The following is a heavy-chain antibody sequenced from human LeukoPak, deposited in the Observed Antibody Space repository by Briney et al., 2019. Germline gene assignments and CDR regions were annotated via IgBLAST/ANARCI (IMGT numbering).Heavy chain of an antibody. J-gene: IGHJ4*02. D-gene: IGHD1-20*01. V-gene: IGHV3-66*02. CDR2: IYSGGST. Sequence: GGSLRLSCAASGFTVSSNYVSWVRQAPGKGLEWVSVIYSGGSTYYADSVKGRFTISRGNSKNTLYLQMNSLRAEDTAVYYCARSPYNWNYFGYWGQGTLVTVSS. CDR3: ARSPYNWNYFGY. CDR1: GFTVSSNY.